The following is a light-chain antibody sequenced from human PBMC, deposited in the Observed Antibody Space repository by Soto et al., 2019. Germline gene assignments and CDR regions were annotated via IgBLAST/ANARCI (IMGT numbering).Light chain of an antibody. Sequence: QSVLTQPPSVSAAPGQKVSISCSGSSSNIGDNDVSWYQQLPGTAPKLLIYDNNKRPSGIPDRFSGSKSGTSATLGITGLPPGDESDYYCVSWDSILSAVVFGGGTKLTVL. J-gene: IGLJ2*01. CDR1: SSNIGDND. V-gene: IGLV1-51*01. CDR2: DNN. CDR3: VSWDSILSAVV.